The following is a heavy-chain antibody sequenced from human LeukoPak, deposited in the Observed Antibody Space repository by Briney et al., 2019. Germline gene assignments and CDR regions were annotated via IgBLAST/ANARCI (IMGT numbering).Heavy chain of an antibody. V-gene: IGHV3-21*05. CDR2: ISSSSSYI. CDR3: ARDTSGSWIQSPDWFDP. Sequence: GGSLRLSCAASGFTFSNYSMNWVRQAPGKGLEWVSYISSSSSYIYYADSVKGRFTISRDNAKNSLYLQMNSLRAEDTAVYYCARDTSGSWIQSPDWFDPWGQGTLVTVSS. D-gene: IGHD5-18*01. CDR1: GFTFSNYS. J-gene: IGHJ5*02.